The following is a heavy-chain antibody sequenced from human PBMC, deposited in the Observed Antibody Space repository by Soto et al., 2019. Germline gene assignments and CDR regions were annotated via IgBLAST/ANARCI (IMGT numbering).Heavy chain of an antibody. CDR2: VYNRGRP. J-gene: IGHJ6*04. CDR1: GGSIGSYY. Sequence: QVQLQESGPGLVKPSETLVLTCTVSGGSIGSYYWNWIRQTPEKGLEWIGYVYNRGRPPYNPSLGSRATISVDTSKNQVSLSLTSVTAADTAVYYCTRDGAMGFGGKCTTVTVSS. D-gene: IGHD3-16*01. V-gene: IGHV4-59*01. CDR3: TRDGAMGF.